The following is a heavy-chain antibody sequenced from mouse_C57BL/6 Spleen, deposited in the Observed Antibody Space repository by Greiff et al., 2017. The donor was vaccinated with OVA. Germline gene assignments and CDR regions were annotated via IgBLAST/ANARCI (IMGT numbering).Heavy chain of an antibody. J-gene: IGHJ2*01. Sequence: EVKLVESGGGLVQPGGSMKLSCVASGFTFSNYWMNWVRQSPEKGLEWVAQIRLKSDNYATHYAESVKGRFTISRDDSQSSVYLQMNNLRAEDTGIYYCTGRYYGSSSYYFDYWGQGTTLTVSS. CDR1: GFTFSNYW. CDR2: IRLKSDNYAT. CDR3: TGRYYGSSSYYFDY. V-gene: IGHV6-3*01. D-gene: IGHD1-1*01.